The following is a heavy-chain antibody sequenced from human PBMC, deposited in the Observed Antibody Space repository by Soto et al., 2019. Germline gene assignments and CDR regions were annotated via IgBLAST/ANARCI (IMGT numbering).Heavy chain of an antibody. CDR1: GFTFSRHA. CDR2: ISRDGSYI. J-gene: IGHJ5*01. CDR3: ARTRNGGVADSFDS. D-gene: IGHD3-3*01. V-gene: IGHV3-30*04. Sequence: GGSLRLSCAASGFTFSRHAIHWVRLTPGRGLEWVLAISRDGSYIYYTDSVKGRFTVSRDNSKNTVFVQMNRLIPDDTALYFCARTRNGGVADSFDSWGQGTRVTVSS.